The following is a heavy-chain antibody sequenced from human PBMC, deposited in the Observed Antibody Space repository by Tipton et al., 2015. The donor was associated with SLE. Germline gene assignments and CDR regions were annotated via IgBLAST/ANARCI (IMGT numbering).Heavy chain of an antibody. D-gene: IGHD5-18*01. J-gene: IGHJ6*02. CDR3: ARDRGYSYGYYYYYGMDV. V-gene: IGHV4-34*01. CDR2: INHSGST. Sequence: TLSLTCAVYGGSFSGYYWSWIRQPPGKGLEWIGEINHSGSTNYNPSLKSRVTISVDTSKNQFSLKVSSVTAADTAVYYCARDRGYSYGYYYYYGMDVWGQGTTVTVSS. CDR1: GGSFSGYY.